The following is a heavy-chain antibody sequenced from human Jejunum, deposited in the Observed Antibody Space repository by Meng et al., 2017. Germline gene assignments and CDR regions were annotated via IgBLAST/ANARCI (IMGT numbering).Heavy chain of an antibody. J-gene: IGHJ3*02. CDR2: IRSKAYGGTT. V-gene: IGHV3-49*03. D-gene: IGHD1-14*01. CDR3: TRIFPTGAFDI. CDR1: GFTFGDYF. Sequence: GESLKISCTASGFTFGDYFMSWFRQAPGKGLEWVGFIRSKAYGGTTEYAASVKDRFTISRDDSKSIAYLQMNSLTIEDTAVYYCTRIFPTGAFDIWGQGTRVTVSS.